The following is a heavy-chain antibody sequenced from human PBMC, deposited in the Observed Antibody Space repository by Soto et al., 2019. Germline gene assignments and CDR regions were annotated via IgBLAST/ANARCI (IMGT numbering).Heavy chain of an antibody. CDR2: INHSGRA. J-gene: IGHJ5*02. Sequence: PSETLSLTCAVYGGSFSGYYWSWIRQPPGKGLEWIGEINHSGRANYNPSLKSRVTISVDTSKKQFSLRLSSVTAADTAVYYCARAGWDSGACYVNWLDPWGQGTLVTVSS. CDR3: ARAGWDSGACYVNWLDP. CDR1: GGSFSGYY. V-gene: IGHV4-34*01. D-gene: IGHD6-25*01.